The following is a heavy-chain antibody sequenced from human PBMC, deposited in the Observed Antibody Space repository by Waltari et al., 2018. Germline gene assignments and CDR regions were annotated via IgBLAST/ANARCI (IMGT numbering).Heavy chain of an antibody. V-gene: IGHV3-23*01. J-gene: IGHJ4*02. CDR3: AKDHGIAY. CDR1: GITFSTVA. CDR2: ISKSGRDT. Sequence: QLLESGGDLVQLGGSLRISCSDSGITFSTVAMSWVRQAPGKGLEWVSGISKSGRDTYYADSVKGRFTISRDNSKKTLYLQMKSLRVEDTAVYYCAKDHGIAYWGRGTLVSVSA. D-gene: IGHD2-21*01.